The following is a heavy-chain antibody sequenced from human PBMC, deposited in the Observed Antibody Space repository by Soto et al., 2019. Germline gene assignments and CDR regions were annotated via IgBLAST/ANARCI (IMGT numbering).Heavy chain of an antibody. V-gene: IGHV1-3*01. CDR1: GYTFTRYT. CDR3: AVGIATGELDP. Sequence: QVQLVQSGAEVKKPGASVKISCKASGYTFTRYTMNWVRQAPGQRLEWMGWINPDNGNTKSSQKFQDRVIITRDTPARTAYTDLSSMRSEDTAGYCSAVGIATGELDPWGQGTRVSVSS. CDR2: INPDNGNT. D-gene: IGHD6-13*01. J-gene: IGHJ5*02.